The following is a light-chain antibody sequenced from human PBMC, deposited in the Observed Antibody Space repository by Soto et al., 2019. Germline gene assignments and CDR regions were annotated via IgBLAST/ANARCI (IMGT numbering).Light chain of an antibody. CDR2: SNN. J-gene: IGLJ2*01. Sequence: QAVVTQPPSASGTPGQRVTISCSGSSSNIGSNTVNWYQQLPGTAPKLLIYSNNQRPSGVPDRFSGSKSGTSASLAISGLQSEDEADYYCAAWDDSLNGVVFGGGTKLDRP. V-gene: IGLV1-44*01. CDR3: AAWDDSLNGVV. CDR1: SSNIGSNT.